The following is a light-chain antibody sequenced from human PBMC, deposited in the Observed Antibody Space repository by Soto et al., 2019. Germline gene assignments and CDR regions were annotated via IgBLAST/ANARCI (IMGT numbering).Light chain of an antibody. CDR3: QQYGSSPQT. V-gene: IGKV3-20*01. J-gene: IGKJ1*01. CDR1: QSVRSSY. CDR2: GAS. Sequence: ELVLTQSPGTLSLSPGERATLSCRASQSVRSSYLAWYQQKPGQAPRLLIHGASSRATGIPDRVSGSGSGTDVTLTITRLEPEDFAVYFCQQYGSSPQTFGQGTKVDIK.